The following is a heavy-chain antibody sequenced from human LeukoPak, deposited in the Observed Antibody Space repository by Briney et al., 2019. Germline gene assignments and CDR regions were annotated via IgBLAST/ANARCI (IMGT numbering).Heavy chain of an antibody. CDR3: ATGSDYYYAS. V-gene: IGHV3-30*03. Sequence: GRSLRLSCVACGFTFTRNCMHWVRQAPGKGLEWVAAIPHDGSNALYADSVKGRFTISRDDSKNTQYLQMNSLRIEDSAMYYCATGSDYYYASWGQGTLVTVSS. D-gene: IGHD3-3*01. CDR2: IPHDGSNA. J-gene: IGHJ5*02. CDR1: GFTFTRNC.